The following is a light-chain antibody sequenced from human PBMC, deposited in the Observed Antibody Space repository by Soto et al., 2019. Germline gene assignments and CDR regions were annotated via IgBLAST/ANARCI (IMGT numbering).Light chain of an antibody. CDR3: QPYNNWPLT. Sequence: IQMTQSPSTLSASVGDRVTITCRASQTVNTWLAWYQQRPGKAPKVLIFDASSLKTGVPSRFSGSGSGREFTLTINSLQSEDFAIYYCQPYNNWPLTFGGGTKVDIK. J-gene: IGKJ4*01. V-gene: IGKV1-5*01. CDR1: QTVNTW. CDR2: DAS.